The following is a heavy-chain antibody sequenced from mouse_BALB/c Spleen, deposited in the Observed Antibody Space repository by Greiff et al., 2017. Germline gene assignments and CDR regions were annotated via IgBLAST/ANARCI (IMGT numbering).Heavy chain of an antibody. J-gene: IGHJ2*01. D-gene: IGHD1-1*01. V-gene: IGHV1-87*01. CDR3: ARDYYGYVDY. CDR1: GYTFTSYW. CDR2: IYPGDGDT. Sequence: QVQLKESGAELARPGASVKLSCKASGYTFTSYWMQWVNQRPGQGLEWIGAIYPGDGDTRYTQKFKGKATLTADKSSSTAYMQLSSLASEDSAVYYCARDYYGYVDYWGQGTTLTVSS.